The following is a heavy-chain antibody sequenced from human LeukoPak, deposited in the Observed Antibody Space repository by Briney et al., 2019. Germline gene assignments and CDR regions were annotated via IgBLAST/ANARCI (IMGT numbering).Heavy chain of an antibody. V-gene: IGHV1-46*01. J-gene: IGHJ6*02. D-gene: IGHD6-25*01. CDR1: GYTFTSNY. CDR2: IYPRDGST. CDR3: ARDPSGRLDV. Sequence: ASVKVSCKASGYTFTSNYIHWVRQAPGQGLEWMGMIYPRDGSTSYAQKLQGRVTMSTDTSTSTAYMELRSLRSDDTAVYYCARDPSGRLDVWGQGTTVTVSS.